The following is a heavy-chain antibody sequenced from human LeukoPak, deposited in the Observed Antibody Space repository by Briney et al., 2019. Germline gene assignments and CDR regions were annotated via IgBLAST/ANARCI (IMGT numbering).Heavy chain of an antibody. V-gene: IGHV3-23*01. Sequence: PGGSLRLSCAASGFTFSSYAMSWVRQAPGKGLEWVSAISGSGGSTYYAESVKGRFTISRDNSKNTVYLQMNSLRAEDTAVYYCAKDLGYSNYRYWGQGTLVTVSS. D-gene: IGHD4-11*01. CDR3: AKDLGYSNYRY. J-gene: IGHJ4*02. CDR1: GFTFSSYA. CDR2: ISGSGGST.